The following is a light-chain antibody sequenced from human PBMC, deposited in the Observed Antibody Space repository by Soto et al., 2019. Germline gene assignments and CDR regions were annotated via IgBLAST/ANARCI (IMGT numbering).Light chain of an antibody. CDR3: QQYNSYSPLT. CDR1: QSISSY. CDR2: AAS. J-gene: IGKJ4*01. Sequence: DIQMTQSPSSLSASVGDRVTITCRASQSISSYLNWYQQKPGKAPKLLIYAASSLQSGVPSRFSGSGSGTDFTLTISSLQPEDFVTYYCQQYNSYSPLTFGGGTEVDIK. V-gene: IGKV1-39*01.